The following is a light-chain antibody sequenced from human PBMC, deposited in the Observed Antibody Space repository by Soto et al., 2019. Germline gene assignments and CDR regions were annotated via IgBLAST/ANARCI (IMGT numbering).Light chain of an antibody. CDR3: QQYNNWPPWT. V-gene: IGKV3-15*01. CDR1: QSVSSN. Sequence: EIVMTQSPATLSVSPWERATLSCRASQSVSSNLAWYQQKPGQAPRLIIYGASTRATGIPARFSGSGSGTEFTLTISSLQSEDFAVYYCQQYNNWPPWTFGQGTKVEIK. CDR2: GAS. J-gene: IGKJ1*01.